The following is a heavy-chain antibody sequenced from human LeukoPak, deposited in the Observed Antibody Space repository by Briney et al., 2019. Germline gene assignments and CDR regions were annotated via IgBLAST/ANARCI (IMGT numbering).Heavy chain of an antibody. V-gene: IGHV4-38-2*01. CDR3: AGDTYGMDV. CDR1: GYSISSGYY. CDR2: IYHSGST. J-gene: IGHJ6*04. D-gene: IGHD3-10*01. Sequence: SETLSLTCAVSGYSISSGYYWGWIRQPPGKGLEWIGSIYHSGSTYYNPSLKSRVTISVDTSKNQFSLKLSSVTAADTAVYYCAGDTYGMDVRGKGTTVTVSS.